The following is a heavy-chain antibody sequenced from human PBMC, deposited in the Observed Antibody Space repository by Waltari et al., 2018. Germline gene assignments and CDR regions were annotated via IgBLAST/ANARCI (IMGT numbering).Heavy chain of an antibody. V-gene: IGHV1-69*04. Sequence: QVQLVQSGAEVTKPGSSVKVSCKASGGNFSSYATSWVRPAPGQGLEWMGRIIPILGIANYAQKFQGRVTITADKSTSTAYMELSSLRSEDTAVYYCARKYCSGGSCYQPLDYWGQGTLVTVSS. D-gene: IGHD2-15*01. CDR2: IIPILGIA. J-gene: IGHJ4*02. CDR1: GGNFSSYA. CDR3: ARKYCSGGSCYQPLDY.